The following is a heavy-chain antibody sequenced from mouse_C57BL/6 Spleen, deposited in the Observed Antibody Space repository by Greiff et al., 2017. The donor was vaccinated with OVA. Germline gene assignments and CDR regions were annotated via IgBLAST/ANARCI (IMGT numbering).Heavy chain of an antibody. V-gene: IGHV5-9-1*02. Sequence: EVQLVESGEGLVKPGGSLKLSCAASGFTFSSYAMSWFRQTPETRLEWVAYISSGGDYIYYADTVKGRFTISRDNASNTLYLQMSSLTSEDTAMYYCTRDEVDSSGYTWFAYWGQGTLVTVSA. J-gene: IGHJ3*01. CDR1: GFTFSSYA. D-gene: IGHD3-2*02. CDR2: ISSGGDYI. CDR3: TRDEVDSSGYTWFAY.